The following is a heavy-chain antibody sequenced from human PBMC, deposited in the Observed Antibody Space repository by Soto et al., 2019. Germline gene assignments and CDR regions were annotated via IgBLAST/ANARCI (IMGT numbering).Heavy chain of an antibody. CDR2: IIPIFGTA. Sequence: QVQLVQSGAEVKKPGSSVKVSCKASGGTFSSYAISWVRQAPGQGLEWMGGIIPIFGTANYAQKFQGRVTITADESTSTAYMELSSLRSEDTAVYYCARDREEGYCSGGSCYPRPNWFDPWGQGTLVTVSS. V-gene: IGHV1-69*12. D-gene: IGHD2-15*01. CDR1: GGTFSSYA. CDR3: ARDREEGYCSGGSCYPRPNWFDP. J-gene: IGHJ5*02.